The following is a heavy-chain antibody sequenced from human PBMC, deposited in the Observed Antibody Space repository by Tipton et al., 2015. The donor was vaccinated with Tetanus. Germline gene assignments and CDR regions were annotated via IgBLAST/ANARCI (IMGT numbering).Heavy chain of an antibody. CDR1: GGSITGYF. Sequence: TLSLTCSVSGGSITGYFWSWIRQPAGKGLEWIGNIYSSENSKYNPSLKSRATMSVDTSKNQFSLRVSSVTAADTALYFCARDSHVGAPVVNCFDRWGLGTLVTVSS. D-gene: IGHD2-21*01. V-gene: IGHV4-4*07. J-gene: IGHJ4*02. CDR2: IYSSENS. CDR3: ARDSHVGAPVVNCFDR.